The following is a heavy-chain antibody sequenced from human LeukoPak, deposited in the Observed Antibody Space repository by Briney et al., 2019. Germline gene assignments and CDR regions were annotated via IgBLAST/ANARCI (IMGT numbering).Heavy chain of an antibody. CDR3: ARDLNVAGISFGWFDP. V-gene: IGHV1-69*05. CDR2: IIPIFGTA. CDR1: GGTFCSYA. Sequence: ASVKVSCKASGGTFCSYAISWVRQAPGQGLEWMGGIIPIFGTANYAQKFQGRVTITTDESTSTAYMELSSLRSEDTAAYYCARDLNVAGISFGWFDPWGQGTLVTVSS. D-gene: IGHD6-19*01. J-gene: IGHJ5*02.